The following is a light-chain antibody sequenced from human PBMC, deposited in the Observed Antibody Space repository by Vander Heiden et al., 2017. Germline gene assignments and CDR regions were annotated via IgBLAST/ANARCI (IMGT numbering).Light chain of an antibody. Sequence: QSALTQPASVSGSPGQSITISCTGTSSDVGGYNYVSWYQQHPGKAPKLMIYEVSNRPSGVSIRFSGSKSGNTASLTISGLQAEDEADYYCSSYTSSSTPWVFGTGTKVTVL. J-gene: IGLJ1*01. CDR2: EVS. V-gene: IGLV2-14*01. CDR1: SSDVGGYNY. CDR3: SSYTSSSTPWV.